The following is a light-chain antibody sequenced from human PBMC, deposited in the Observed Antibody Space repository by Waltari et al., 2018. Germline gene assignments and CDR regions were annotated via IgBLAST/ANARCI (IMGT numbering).Light chain of an antibody. Sequence: QSVLTQPPSVSGAPGQRVTISCTGSSSNIGAGYDVHWYQQLPGTAPKLPIYVNSNRPSGVPDRFSGSKSGTSASLAITGLQAEDEADYYCQSYDSSLSAWVFGGGTKLTVL. J-gene: IGLJ3*02. V-gene: IGLV1-40*01. CDR1: SSNIGAGYD. CDR3: QSYDSSLSAWV. CDR2: VNS.